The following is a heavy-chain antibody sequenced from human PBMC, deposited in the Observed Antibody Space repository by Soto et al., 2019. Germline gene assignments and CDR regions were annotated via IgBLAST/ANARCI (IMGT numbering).Heavy chain of an antibody. CDR3: SGDSSGWHIDY. J-gene: IGHJ4*02. V-gene: IGHV3-30*03. CDR2: ISYDGSNK. Sequence: QVQLVESGGGVVQPGRSLRLSCAASGFTFSSYGMHWVRHAPGKGLEWVAVISYDGSNKYYADSVKGRFTISRDNSKNTLYLQMNSLRAEVTAVYYCSGDSSGWHIDYWGQGTLVTVSS. CDR1: GFTFSSYG. D-gene: IGHD6-19*01.